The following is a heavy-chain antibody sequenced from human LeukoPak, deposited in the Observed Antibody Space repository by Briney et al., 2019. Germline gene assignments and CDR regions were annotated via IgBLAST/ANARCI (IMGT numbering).Heavy chain of an antibody. CDR1: GGSISSSSYY. D-gene: IGHD3-10*01. V-gene: IGHV4-31*03. J-gene: IGHJ6*02. CDR3: ARDAEYYYGSGSYSSGIDV. CDR2: IYYSGST. Sequence: SETLSLTCTVSGGSISSSSYYWSWIRQHPEKGLEWIGYIYYSGSTYYNPSLKGRVTISVDTSKNQFSLKLSSVTAADTAVYYCARDAEYYYGSGSYSSGIDVWGQGTTVTVSS.